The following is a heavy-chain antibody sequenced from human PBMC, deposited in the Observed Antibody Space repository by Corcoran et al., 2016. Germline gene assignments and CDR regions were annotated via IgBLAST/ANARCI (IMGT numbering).Heavy chain of an antibody. V-gene: IGHV1-18*01. CDR2: ISAYNGNT. J-gene: IGHJ6*04. CDR1: GYTFTSYG. CDR3: ERVLEMLTMVRGVIGYYYYGMDV. Sequence: QVQLVQSGAEVKKPGASVKVSCKASGYTFTSYGISWVRQAPGQGLEWMGWISAYNGNTNYAQKLQGRVTMTTDTSTSTAYIELRRLRPDETAVYYGERVLEMLTMVRGVIGYYYYGMDVWGKGTMVTLSS. D-gene: IGHD3-10*01.